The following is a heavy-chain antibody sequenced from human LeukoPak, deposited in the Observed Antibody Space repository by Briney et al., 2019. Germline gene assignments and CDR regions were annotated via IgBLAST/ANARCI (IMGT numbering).Heavy chain of an antibody. J-gene: IGHJ4*02. CDR1: GFTLSSYA. CDR2: ISDSGDKT. D-gene: IGHD3-9*01. V-gene: IGHV3-23*01. Sequence: GGSLRLSCAASGFTLSSYAMTWVRQAPGEGLEWVSGISDSGDKTYYADSVKGRFTISRDNSKNTLYLQMSSLRAEDTAVYYCAKRGDSLTGYYKFDFWGQGTLLTVSS. CDR3: AKRGDSLTGYYKFDF.